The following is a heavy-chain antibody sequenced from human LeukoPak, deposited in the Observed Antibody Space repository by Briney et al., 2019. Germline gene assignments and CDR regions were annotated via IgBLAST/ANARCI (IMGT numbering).Heavy chain of an antibody. CDR1: GFTFSSYA. CDR2: ISGSDGTT. CDR3: AKRTPYSSGSYYFDY. D-gene: IGHD3-22*01. Sequence: GGSLRLSCEVSGFTFSSYAMSWVRQAPGKGLEWVSAISGSDGTTNYADSVKGRLTISRDNSQNTLYLQMNSLRAEDTAVYYCAKRTPYSSGSYYFDYWGQGTLVTVCS. V-gene: IGHV3-23*01. J-gene: IGHJ4*02.